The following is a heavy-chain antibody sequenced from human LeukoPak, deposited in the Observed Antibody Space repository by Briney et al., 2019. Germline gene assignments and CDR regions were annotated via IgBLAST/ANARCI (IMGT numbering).Heavy chain of an antibody. CDR2: IKIETAGGTT. CDR1: GFTFSNLA. Sequence: TGGSLRLSCTASGFTFSNLAMTWVRQAPGKGLEWVGRIKIETAGGTTDYAAPVKGRFTISRDDSKNTLYLQMNTLKTEDTAVYFCSTWDFLIRGVIDWGQGTLVTVSS. D-gene: IGHD3-10*01. CDR3: STWDFLIRGVID. V-gene: IGHV3-15*01. J-gene: IGHJ4*02.